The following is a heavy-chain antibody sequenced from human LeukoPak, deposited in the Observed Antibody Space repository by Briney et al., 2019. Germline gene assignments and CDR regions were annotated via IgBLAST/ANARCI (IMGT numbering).Heavy chain of an antibody. CDR2: ISSSGSTI. J-gene: IGHJ4*02. D-gene: IGHD3-9*01. CDR3: ARDILTGFFGN. V-gene: IGHV3-48*04. Sequence: GGSLRLSCAASGFTFSSYAMNWVRQAPGKGLEWVSYISSSGSTIYYADSVKGRFTISRDNAKNSLYLQMNSLRAEDTAVYYCARDILTGFFGNWGQGTLVTVSS. CDR1: GFTFSSYA.